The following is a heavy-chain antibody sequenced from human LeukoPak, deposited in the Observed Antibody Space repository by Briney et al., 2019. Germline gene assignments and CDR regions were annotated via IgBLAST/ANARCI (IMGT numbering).Heavy chain of an antibody. V-gene: IGHV1-18*01. CDR2: SSAYNGNT. J-gene: IGHJ4*02. CDR1: GYTFTSYG. CDR3: ARGSAIAARRSNCDY. D-gene: IGHD6-6*01. Sequence: GASVKVSCKASGYTFTSYGISWVRQAPGQGLEWRGWSSAYNGNTNYAQKLQGRVTMTTDTSTSTAYMELRSLRSDDTAVYYCARGSAIAARRSNCDYWGQGTLVTVSS.